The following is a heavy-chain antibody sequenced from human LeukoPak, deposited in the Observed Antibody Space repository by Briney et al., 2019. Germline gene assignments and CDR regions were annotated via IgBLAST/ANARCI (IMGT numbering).Heavy chain of an antibody. CDR3: AKSGSAWGAFDY. Sequence: PGGSLRLSYASSGFTFTSYAKNWVRQAPGKGLEWVSSLSTTGLTTYYADSVKGRFTISRDNSANTLYLQMNSLRAEDTAAYYCAKSGSAWGAFDYWGQGALVTVSS. J-gene: IGHJ4*02. D-gene: IGHD1-14*01. CDR2: LSTTGLTT. CDR1: GFTFTSYA. V-gene: IGHV3-23*01.